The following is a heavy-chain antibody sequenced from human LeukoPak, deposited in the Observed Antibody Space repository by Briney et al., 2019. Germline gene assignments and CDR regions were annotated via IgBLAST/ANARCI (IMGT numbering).Heavy chain of an antibody. Sequence: ASVKVSCKASGGTFSSYAISWVRQAPGQGLEWMGRIIPILGIANYAQKFQGRVTITADKSTSTAYMELSSLRSEDTAVYYCAKSEVVALNYYGMDVWGQGTTVTVSS. J-gene: IGHJ6*02. CDR1: GGTFSSYA. D-gene: IGHD2-2*01. CDR2: IIPILGIA. V-gene: IGHV1-69*04. CDR3: AKSEVVALNYYGMDV.